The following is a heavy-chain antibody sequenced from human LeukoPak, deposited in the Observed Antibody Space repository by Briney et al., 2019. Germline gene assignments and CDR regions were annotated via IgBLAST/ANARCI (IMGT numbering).Heavy chain of an antibody. CDR1: GFTFSRFR. J-gene: IGHJ4*02. CDR3: ASSWGSAIDF. CDR2: INQDGSEI. D-gene: IGHD3-16*01. V-gene: IGHV3-7*01. Sequence: PGESLRLSCAASGFTFSRFRMSWVRQPPGKGLEWVANINQDGSEIYYVDSVKGRFTVFTDNAKNSLYLQMTSLRAEDTAVYYCASSWGSAIDFWGQGTLVTVSS.